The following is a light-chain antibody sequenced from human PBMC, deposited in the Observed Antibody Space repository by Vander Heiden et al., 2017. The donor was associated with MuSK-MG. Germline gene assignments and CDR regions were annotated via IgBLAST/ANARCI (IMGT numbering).Light chain of an antibody. V-gene: IGKV1-5*02. CDR1: QSIDKY. CDR3: QESKNFSPT. J-gene: IGKJ1*01. Sequence: DIQMAQSPSGLSASVGDRVTILCRASQSIDKYLTWYQQKPGKAPKVLIYGATRLQSGVPSRFGGSGSGTEFTLTISSLQPEDFATYYCQESKNFSPTFGQGTKVEV. CDR2: GAT.